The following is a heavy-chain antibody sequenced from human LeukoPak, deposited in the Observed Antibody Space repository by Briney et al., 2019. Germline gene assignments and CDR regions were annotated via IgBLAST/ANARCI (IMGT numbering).Heavy chain of an antibody. CDR2: ISSSSSYI. V-gene: IGHV3-21*01. CDR1: GFTFSSYS. J-gene: IGHJ5*02. CDR3: ASTAVGSSPNWFDP. Sequence: SGGSLRLSCAASGFTFSSYSMNWVRQAPGKGLEWVSSISSSSSYIYYADSVKGRFTISRDNAKNLLYLQMNSLRAEDTAVYYCASTAVGSSPNWFDPWGQGTLVTVSS. D-gene: IGHD6-13*01.